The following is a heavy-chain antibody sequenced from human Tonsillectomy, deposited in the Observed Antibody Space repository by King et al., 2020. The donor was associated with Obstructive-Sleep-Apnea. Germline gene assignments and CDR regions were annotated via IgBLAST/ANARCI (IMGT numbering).Heavy chain of an antibody. CDR3: ARLDSIVVVPAAMRY. D-gene: IGHD2-2*01. V-gene: IGHV1-69*01. CDR2: IIPIFGTA. Sequence: QLVQSGAEVKKPGSSVKVSCKASGGTFSSYAISWVRQAPGHGLEWMGGIIPIFGTANYAQKFQGRVTITADESTRTAYMELSSLRSEDTAVYYCARLDSIVVVPAAMRYWGQGTLVTVSS. CDR1: GGTFSSYA. J-gene: IGHJ4*02.